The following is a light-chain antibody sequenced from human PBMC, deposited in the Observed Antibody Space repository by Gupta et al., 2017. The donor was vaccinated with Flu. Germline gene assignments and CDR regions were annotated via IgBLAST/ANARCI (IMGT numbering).Light chain of an antibody. CDR1: SSNIGSNY. J-gene: IGLJ2*01. V-gene: IGLV1-47*01. CDR2: RNN. Sequence: QSVLIQPPSASGTPGQRVTISCSGSSSNIGSNYVYWYQHLPGTAPKLLIYRNNHRPSGVPDRFSGSKSGTSASLAISGLRPEDEADYYCAAWDDSLSGHVVFGGGTKLTVL. CDR3: AAWDDSLSGHVV.